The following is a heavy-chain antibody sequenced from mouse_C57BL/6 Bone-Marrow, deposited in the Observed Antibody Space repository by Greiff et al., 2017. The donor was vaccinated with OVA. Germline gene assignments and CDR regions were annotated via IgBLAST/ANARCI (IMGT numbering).Heavy chain of an antibody. Sequence: VMLVESGPGLVQPSQSLSITCTVSGFSLTSYGVHWVRQSPGKGLEWLGVIWSGGSTDYNAAFISRLSISKDNSKSQVFFKMNSLQADDTAIYYCASPLIYYYGSSFAYWGQGTLVTVSA. V-gene: IGHV2-2*01. D-gene: IGHD1-1*01. CDR1: GFSLTSYG. J-gene: IGHJ3*01. CDR2: IWSGGST. CDR3: ASPLIYYYGSSFAY.